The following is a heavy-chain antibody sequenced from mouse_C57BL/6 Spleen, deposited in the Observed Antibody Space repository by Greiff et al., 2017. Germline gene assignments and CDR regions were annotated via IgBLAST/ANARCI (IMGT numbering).Heavy chain of an antibody. J-gene: IGHJ2*01. CDR1: GFTFSDYG. CDR2: ISSCSSTI. Sequence: EVQVVESGGGLVKPGGSLKLSCAASGFTFSDYGMHWVRQAPEKGLVWVAYISSCSSTIYYADTVKGRFTISSDNAKNTLFLQMTSLRTEDTAMYYCARGDYLDYWGQGTTLTVSS. CDR3: ARGDYLDY. V-gene: IGHV5-17*01.